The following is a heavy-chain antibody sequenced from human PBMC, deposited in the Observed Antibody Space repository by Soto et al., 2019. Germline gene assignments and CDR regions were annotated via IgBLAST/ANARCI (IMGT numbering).Heavy chain of an antibody. J-gene: IGHJ4*02. CDR3: ARQIYDSDTGPNFQYYFDS. Sequence: GEALKISCKGSGYSFAGYWITWVRQKPGKGLEWMGRIDPSDSQTYYSPSFRGHVTISVTKSITTVFLQWSSLRASDTAMYYCARQIYDSDTGPNFQYYFDSWGQGTPVTVSS. D-gene: IGHD3-22*01. CDR1: GYSFAGYW. CDR2: IDPSDSQT. V-gene: IGHV5-10-1*01.